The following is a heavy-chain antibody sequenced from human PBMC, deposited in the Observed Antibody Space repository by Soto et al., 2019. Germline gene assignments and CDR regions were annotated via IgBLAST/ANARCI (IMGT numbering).Heavy chain of an antibody. Sequence: PTETLSLTCTVSGGSNSSGGYYWTWIRQHPGKGLEWIGYIYYSGSTYYNPSLKRRVTISVDTSKNQFAQKLSSVTAADTAVYYCARDRDYYGSGKDGLDVWGQGTTVTVSS. J-gene: IGHJ6*02. CDR2: IYYSGST. D-gene: IGHD3-10*01. V-gene: IGHV4-31*02. CDR3: ARDRDYYGSGKDGLDV. CDR1: GGSNSSGGYY.